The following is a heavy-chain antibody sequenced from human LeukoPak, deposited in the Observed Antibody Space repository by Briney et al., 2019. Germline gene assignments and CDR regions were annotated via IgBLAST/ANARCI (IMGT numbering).Heavy chain of an antibody. CDR1: GFTFSSYS. J-gene: IGHJ4*02. Sequence: GGSLRLSCAASGFTFSSYSMNWVRQAPGKGLEWVSYISSSSSTMYYADSVKGRFTISRDNAKNSLFLQMNSLRVEDTAVYYCAREGMDGYSSFDYWGQGTLVTVSS. D-gene: IGHD5-24*01. CDR2: ISSSSSTM. V-gene: IGHV3-48*01. CDR3: AREGMDGYSSFDY.